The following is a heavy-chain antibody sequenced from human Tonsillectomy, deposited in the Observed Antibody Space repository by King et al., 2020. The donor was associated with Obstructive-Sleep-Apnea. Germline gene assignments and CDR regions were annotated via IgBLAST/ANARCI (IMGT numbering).Heavy chain of an antibody. Sequence: QLVQSGAEVKKPGASVKVSCAVSGYTLSELSLHWLRQAPEQVLEWMGLLYPPNVDILYAQKFLGRVTLTEDTPTATAYMELSSPRSEDTAIYYCAAAPHRAGGYPRHALDIGGQGTMVTVSS. D-gene: IGHD2-8*02. V-gene: IGHV1-24*01. CDR3: AAAPHRAGGYPRHALDI. CDR2: LYPPNVDI. J-gene: IGHJ3*02. CDR1: GYTLSELS.